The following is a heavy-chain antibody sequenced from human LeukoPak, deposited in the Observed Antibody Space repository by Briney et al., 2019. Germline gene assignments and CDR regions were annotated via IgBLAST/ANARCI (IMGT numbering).Heavy chain of an antibody. D-gene: IGHD3-22*01. CDR2: IYYSGST. CDR3: AATYYYDSSGYSSLDY. J-gene: IGHJ4*02. CDR1: GGSISSYY. V-gene: IGHV4-59*08. Sequence: PSQTLSLTCTVSGGSISSYYWSWIRQPPGKGLEWIGYIYYSGSTNYNPSLKSRVTISIDTSKNQFSLKLSSVTAADTAVYYCAATYYYDSSGYSSLDYWGQGTLVTVSS.